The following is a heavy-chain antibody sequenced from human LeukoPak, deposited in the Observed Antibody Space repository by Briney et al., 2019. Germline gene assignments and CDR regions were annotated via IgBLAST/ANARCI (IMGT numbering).Heavy chain of an antibody. V-gene: IGHV4-61*02. CDR2: IYTSGST. Sequence: PSETLSLTCTVSGGSISSGSYYWSWIQQPAGKGLEWIGRIYTSGSTNYNPSLKSRVTISVDTSKNQFSLKLSSVTAADTAVYYCVRHVARAFDIWGQGTKVTVSS. CDR1: GGSISSGSYY. J-gene: IGHJ3*02. CDR3: VRHVARAFDI.